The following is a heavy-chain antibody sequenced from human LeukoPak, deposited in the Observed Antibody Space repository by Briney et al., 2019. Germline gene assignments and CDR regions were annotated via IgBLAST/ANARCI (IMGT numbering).Heavy chain of an antibody. CDR3: ARVPIHLWPREDY. Sequence: GGSLRLSCAASGFAFSDYYMSWIRQAPGKGLEWVSYISSSGSTIYYADSVKGRFTISRDNAKNSLYLQMNSLRAEDTAVYYCARVPIHLWPREDYWGQGTRVTVSS. D-gene: IGHD5-18*01. J-gene: IGHJ4*02. CDR1: GFAFSDYY. CDR2: ISSSGSTI. V-gene: IGHV3-11*04.